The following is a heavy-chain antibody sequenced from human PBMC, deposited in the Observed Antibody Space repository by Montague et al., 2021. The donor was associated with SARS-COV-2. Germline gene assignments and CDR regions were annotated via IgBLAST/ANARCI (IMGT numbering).Heavy chain of an antibody. CDR2: FYYSGST. Sequence: TRSLTCTVSGGSLSSGGYYWSWIRQLPGKGLEWLGYFYYSGSTYYNPSLKSRVFISADMSKNQFFLNLTSVTAADAAVYYCARDLGRTGYYYGLDVWGQETTVTVSS. CDR1: GGSLSSGGYY. D-gene: IGHD3/OR15-3a*01. V-gene: IGHV4-31*03. CDR3: ARDLGRTGYYYGLDV. J-gene: IGHJ6*02.